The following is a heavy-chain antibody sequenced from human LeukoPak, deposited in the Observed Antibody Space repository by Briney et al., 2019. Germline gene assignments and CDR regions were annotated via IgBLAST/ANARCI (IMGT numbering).Heavy chain of an antibody. D-gene: IGHD3-22*01. CDR2: IYYSGST. Sequence: SETLSLTCTVSGGSISSYYWSWIRQPPGKGPEWIGYIYYSGSTNYNPSLKSRVTISVDTSKNQFSLKLSSVTAADTAVYYCARHGYDSSGYYPYYFDYWGQGTLVIVSS. CDR1: GGSISSYY. V-gene: IGHV4-59*08. J-gene: IGHJ4*02. CDR3: ARHGYDSSGYYPYYFDY.